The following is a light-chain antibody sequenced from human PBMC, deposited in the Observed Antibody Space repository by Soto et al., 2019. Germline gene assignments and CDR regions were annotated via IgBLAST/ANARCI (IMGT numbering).Light chain of an antibody. V-gene: IGLV1-40*01. CDR2: ANI. J-gene: IGLJ2*01. CDR1: GSNIGAGYD. CDR3: SSYTSSSTPVV. Sequence: QAVVTQPPSVSGAPGQRVTISCTGSGSNIGAGYDVHWYQQLPGTAPKLLIFANIIRPSGVPDRFSGSKSGTSASLAITGLRAEDEADYYCSSYTSSSTPVVFGGGTKLTVL.